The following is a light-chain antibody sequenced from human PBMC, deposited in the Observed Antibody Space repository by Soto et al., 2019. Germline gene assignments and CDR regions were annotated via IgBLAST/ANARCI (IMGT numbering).Light chain of an antibody. CDR2: DAS. Sequence: EIVLTQFPATLSLSPGDRATLSCRASQSVGIYLAWYQQKPGQAPRLLIYDASNRATGIPARFSGSGSGTDFTLTITSLEPEAFAVYFCQHRSNSPPMWTFGQGTKVEIK. CDR3: QHRSNSPPMWT. CDR1: QSVGIY. V-gene: IGKV3-11*01. J-gene: IGKJ1*01.